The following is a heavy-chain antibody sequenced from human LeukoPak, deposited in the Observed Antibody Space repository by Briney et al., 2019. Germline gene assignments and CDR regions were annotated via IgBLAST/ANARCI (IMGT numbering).Heavy chain of an antibody. CDR3: ARVPVVDGGATNTFDY. CDR2: IIPIFGTA. D-gene: IGHD1-26*01. CDR1: GGTFSSYA. V-gene: IGHV1-69*13. J-gene: IGHJ4*02. Sequence: SVKVSCEASGGTFSSYAISWVRQAPGQGLEWMGGIIPIFGTANYAQKFQGRVTITADESTSTAYMELSSLRSEDTAVYYCARVPVVDGGATNTFDYWGQGTLVTVSS.